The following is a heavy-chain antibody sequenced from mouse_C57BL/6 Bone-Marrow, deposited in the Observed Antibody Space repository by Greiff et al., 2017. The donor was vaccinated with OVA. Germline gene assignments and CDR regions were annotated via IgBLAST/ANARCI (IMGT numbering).Heavy chain of an antibody. CDR1: GFNIKNTY. D-gene: IGHD1-1*01. CDR3: ARGNFGSSFYAMDY. V-gene: IGHV14-3*01. J-gene: IGHJ4*01. Sequence: EVQLLQSVAELVRPGASVKLSCTASGFNIKNTYMHWVKQRPEQGLEWIGRIDPANDTTKYAPTFQGKATMTADTSYNTAYLQLIILSSEDTAVYCCARGNFGSSFYAMDYWGQGTSVTVSS. CDR2: IDPANDTT.